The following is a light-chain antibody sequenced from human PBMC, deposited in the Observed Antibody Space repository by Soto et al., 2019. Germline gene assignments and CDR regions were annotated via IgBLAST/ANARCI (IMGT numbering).Light chain of an antibody. CDR3: QQLKSYPLT. J-gene: IGKJ4*01. CDR2: AAS. V-gene: IGKV1-9*01. Sequence: IQLTQSPSSLSASVGDRVTITCRASQGISSYLAWHQQKPGKAPKVLISAASTLQSGVPSRFSGSGYGTDFTLTISSLQPEDFATYYCQQLKSYPLTFGGGTKMEIK. CDR1: QGISSY.